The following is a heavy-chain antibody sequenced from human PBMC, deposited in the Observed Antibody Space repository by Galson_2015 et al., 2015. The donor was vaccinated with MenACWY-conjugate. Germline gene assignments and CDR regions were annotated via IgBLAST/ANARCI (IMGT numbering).Heavy chain of an antibody. D-gene: IGHD2-2*01. Sequence: ETLSLTCTVPGGSISSSSYYWDWIRQPPGRGLEWIGTIYYSGSTYYNSSLKSRVTISVDTSQNQFSLNLSSVTAADTAMYYCARHDRTAPARSGAFDIWGRGTMVTVSS. V-gene: IGHV4-39*01. CDR2: IYYSGST. CDR1: GGSISSSSYY. CDR3: ARHDRTAPARSGAFDI. J-gene: IGHJ3*02.